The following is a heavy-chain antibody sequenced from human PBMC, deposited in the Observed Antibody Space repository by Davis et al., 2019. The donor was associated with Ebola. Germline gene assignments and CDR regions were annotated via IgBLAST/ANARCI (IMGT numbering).Heavy chain of an antibody. J-gene: IGHJ5*02. CDR1: GGSFSGYY. Sequence: MPSETLSLTCAVYGGSFSGYYWSWIRQPPGQGLEWIATVYYTGNTWYRPSLRSRLTISADTSNNQFSLKLSSVTAADTAVYYCARDHGSSWNNWFDPWGQGTLVTVSS. CDR3: ARDHGSSWNNWFDP. D-gene: IGHD6-13*01. CDR2: VYYTGNT. V-gene: IGHV4-34*01.